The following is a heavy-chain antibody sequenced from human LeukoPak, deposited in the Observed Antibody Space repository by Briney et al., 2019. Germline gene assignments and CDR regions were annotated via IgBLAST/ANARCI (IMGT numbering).Heavy chain of an antibody. Sequence: PGGSLRLSCAASGFTFSSYEMNWVRQAPGKGLEWVSSLSGSGESTYYADFVKGRFTISRDNSKNTLYLQMNSLRVEDTALYYCTKDLMTGFSSGWYFAYWGQGTLVTVSS. CDR3: TKDLMTGFSSGWYFAY. V-gene: IGHV3-23*01. J-gene: IGHJ4*02. CDR2: LSGSGEST. CDR1: GFTFSSYE. D-gene: IGHD6-19*01.